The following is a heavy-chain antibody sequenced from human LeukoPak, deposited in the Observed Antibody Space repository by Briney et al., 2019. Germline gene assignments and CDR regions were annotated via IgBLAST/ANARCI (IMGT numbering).Heavy chain of an antibody. V-gene: IGHV4-34*01. CDR1: GGSFSGYY. D-gene: IGHD2-21*02. J-gene: IGHJ4*02. Sequence: SETLSLTCAVYGGSFSGYYWSWIRQPPGKGLEWIGEINHSGSTNYNPSLKSRVTISVDTSKNQFSLKLSSVTAADTAVYYCARAAAVTDYYFDYWGQGTLVTVSS. CDR3: ARAAAVTDYYFDY. CDR2: INHSGST.